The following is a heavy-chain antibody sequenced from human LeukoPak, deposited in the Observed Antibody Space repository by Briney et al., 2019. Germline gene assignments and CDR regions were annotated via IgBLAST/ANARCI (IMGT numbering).Heavy chain of an antibody. Sequence: HPGGSLRLSCAASGFTFSSYAMSWVRQAPGKGLEWVSAISGSGGSTYYADSVKGRFTISRDNSKNTLYLQMNSLRAEDTAVYYCAKPDRRAQQPGYFDYWGQGTLVTVSS. CDR3: AKPDRRAQQPGYFDY. CDR1: GFTFSSYA. V-gene: IGHV3-23*01. J-gene: IGHJ4*02. D-gene: IGHD6-13*01. CDR2: ISGSGGST.